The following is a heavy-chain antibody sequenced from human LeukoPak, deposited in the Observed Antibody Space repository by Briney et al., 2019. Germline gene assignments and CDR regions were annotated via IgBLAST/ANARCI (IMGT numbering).Heavy chain of an antibody. D-gene: IGHD3-10*01. Sequence: GINWNGGSTGYADPVKGRFTISRDNAKNSLYLQMSSLRAEDTALYHCARTAGSYYIFDYWGQGTLVTVSS. CDR2: INWNGGST. CDR3: ARTAGSYYIFDY. V-gene: IGHV3-20*01. J-gene: IGHJ4*02.